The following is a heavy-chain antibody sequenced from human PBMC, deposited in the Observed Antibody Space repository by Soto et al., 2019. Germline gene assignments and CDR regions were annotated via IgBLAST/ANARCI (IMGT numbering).Heavy chain of an antibody. CDR1: GGTFSSYA. CDR2: IIPIFGTA. V-gene: IGHV1-69*13. J-gene: IGHJ5*02. Sequence: ASVKVSCKASGGTFSSYAISWVRQAPGQGLEWMGGIIPIFGTANYAQKFQGRVTITADESTSTAYMELSSLRSEDTAVYYCARTPVDIVATIIIWFDPWGQGTLVTVSS. D-gene: IGHD5-12*01. CDR3: ARTPVDIVATIIIWFDP.